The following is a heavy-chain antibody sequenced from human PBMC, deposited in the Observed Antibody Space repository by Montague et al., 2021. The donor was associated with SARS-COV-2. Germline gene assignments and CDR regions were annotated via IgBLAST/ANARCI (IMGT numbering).Heavy chain of an antibody. J-gene: IGHJ4*02. CDR2: IRPDGTST. CDR3: VRPLWFGDSDYYFES. V-gene: IGHV3-74*01. Sequence: SLRLSCAASGFTFRSYWMHWVRQVPGRGLVWVSRIRPDGTSTHYAASVKGRFIISRDNAKNTLSLEMTKLRVDDTAIYFCVRPLWFGDSDYYFESWGQGTLVSVSS. D-gene: IGHD3-10*01. CDR1: GFTFRSYW.